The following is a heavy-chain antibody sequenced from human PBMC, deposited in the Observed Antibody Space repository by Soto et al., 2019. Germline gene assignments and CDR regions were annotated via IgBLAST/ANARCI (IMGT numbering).Heavy chain of an antibody. J-gene: IGHJ6*03. Sequence: QVQLVQSGAEVKKPGASVKVSCKASGYTFTSYGISWVRQAPGQGPEWMGWISAYNGNTNYAQKLQGRVTMTTDTSTSTAYMELRSLRSDDTAVYYCARDFYYDFWSGHRNYYYMDVWGKGTTVTVSS. CDR1: GYTFTSYG. CDR3: ARDFYYDFWSGHRNYYYMDV. CDR2: ISAYNGNT. D-gene: IGHD3-3*01. V-gene: IGHV1-18*01.